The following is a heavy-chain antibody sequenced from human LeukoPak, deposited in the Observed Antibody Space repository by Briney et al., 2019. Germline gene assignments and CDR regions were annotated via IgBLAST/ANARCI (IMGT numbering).Heavy chain of an antibody. Sequence: GRSLRLSCAASGFTFSSYGMHWVRQAPGKGLEWVAVIRYDGSNKYYADSVKGRFTISRDNSKNTLYLQMNSLRVEDTAVYYCAREPAAIKLTHAFDIWGQGTMVTVSS. CDR3: AREPAAIKLTHAFDI. V-gene: IGHV3-33*01. CDR1: GFTFSSYG. J-gene: IGHJ3*02. CDR2: IRYDGSNK. D-gene: IGHD2-2*01.